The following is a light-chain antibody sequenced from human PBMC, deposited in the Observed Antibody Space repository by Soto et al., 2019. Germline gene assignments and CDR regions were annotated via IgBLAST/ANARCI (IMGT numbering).Light chain of an antibody. Sequence: QSALTQPRSVSGSPGQSVTISCTGTSSDVGAYNYVSWYQQYPGKAPKLMIYDVSKRPSGVPDRFSGSKSGNTASLTISGLQTEDEADYYCCSDAGSYPWVFGEGTKLTVL. CDR1: SSDVGAYNY. CDR2: DVS. V-gene: IGLV2-11*01. J-gene: IGLJ3*02. CDR3: CSDAGSYPWV.